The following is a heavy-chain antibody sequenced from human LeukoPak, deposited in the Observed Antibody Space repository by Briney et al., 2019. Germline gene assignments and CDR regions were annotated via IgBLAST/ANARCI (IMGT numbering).Heavy chain of an antibody. CDR3: ARVRGGYYFDY. CDR1: GFTLSTYW. Sequence: GGSLRLSRAPSGFTLSTYWMSWVRQAPGKGLEWVANIKQDGSEKDYVDSVKGRFTISRDNAKNSLFLQMNSLRAEDTAVYYCARVRGGYYFDYWGQGSLVTVSS. D-gene: IGHD3-10*01. J-gene: IGHJ4*02. V-gene: IGHV3-7*01. CDR2: IKQDGSEK.